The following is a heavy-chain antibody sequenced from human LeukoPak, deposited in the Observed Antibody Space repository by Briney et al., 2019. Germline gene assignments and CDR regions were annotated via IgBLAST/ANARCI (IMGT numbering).Heavy chain of an antibody. J-gene: IGHJ6*03. D-gene: IGHD1-26*01. CDR2: ISYDGSNK. CDR3: ARGGSYYRYYYYYMDV. CDR1: GFTFSSYA. Sequence: PGGSLRLSCAASGFTFSSYAMHWVRQAPGKGLEWVAVISYDGSNKYYADSVKGRFTISRDNSKNTLYLQMNSLRAEDTAVYYCARGGSYYRYYYYYMDVWGKGTTVTVSS. V-gene: IGHV3-30*04.